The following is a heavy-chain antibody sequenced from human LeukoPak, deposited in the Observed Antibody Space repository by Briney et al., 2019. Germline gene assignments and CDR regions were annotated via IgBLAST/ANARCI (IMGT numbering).Heavy chain of an antibody. D-gene: IGHD1-26*01. Sequence: SETLSLTCTVSGGSISSSSYYWGWIRQPPGKGLEWIGSIYYSGSTYYNPSLKSRVTISVDTSKNQFSLKLSSVTAADTAVYYCARIWELPTNWFDPWGQGTLVTVSS. V-gene: IGHV4-39*01. CDR3: ARIWELPTNWFDP. J-gene: IGHJ5*02. CDR2: IYYSGST. CDR1: GGSISSSSYY.